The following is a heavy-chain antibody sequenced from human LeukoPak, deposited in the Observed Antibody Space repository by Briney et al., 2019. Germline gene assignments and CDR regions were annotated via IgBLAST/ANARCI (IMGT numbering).Heavy chain of an antibody. Sequence: ASVKVSCKASGGTFSSYAISWVRQAPGQGLEWMGGIIPIFGTANYAQKFQGRVTITTDESTSTAYMELSSLRSEDTAVYYCAGVHSSSWYTAYDYWGQGTLASVSS. D-gene: IGHD6-13*01. J-gene: IGHJ4*02. CDR2: IIPIFGTA. V-gene: IGHV1-69*05. CDR1: GGTFSSYA. CDR3: AGVHSSSWYTAYDY.